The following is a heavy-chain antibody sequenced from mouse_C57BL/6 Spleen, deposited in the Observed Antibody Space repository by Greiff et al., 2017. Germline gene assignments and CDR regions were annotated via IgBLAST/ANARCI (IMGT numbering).Heavy chain of an antibody. CDR2: IWSGGSK. V-gene: IGHV2-2*01. CDR1: GFSLTSYG. Sequence: VQLQQSGPGLVQPSQSLSITCTVSGFSLTSYGVHWVRQSPGKGLEWLGVIWSGGSKDYNAAFIYRLSISKDNSKSQVFFKMNSLQADDTAIYYCARNLGWGYYFDYWGQGTTLTVSS. D-gene: IGHD1-1*02. CDR3: ARNLGWGYYFDY. J-gene: IGHJ2*01.